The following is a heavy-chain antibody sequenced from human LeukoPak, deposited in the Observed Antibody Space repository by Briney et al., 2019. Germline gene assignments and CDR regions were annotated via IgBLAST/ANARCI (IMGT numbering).Heavy chain of an antibody. Sequence: GGSLRLSCAASGFTFNTFGIHWVRQAPGKGLDWVAVISYDGNKEYYADSVKGRFTISRDNSKNTLYLQMNSLKTEDTAVYYCTTKVWELLDIRFIDYWGQGTLVTVSS. V-gene: IGHV3-30*03. D-gene: IGHD1-26*01. J-gene: IGHJ4*02. CDR1: GFTFNTFG. CDR2: ISYDGNKE. CDR3: TTKVWELLDIRFIDY.